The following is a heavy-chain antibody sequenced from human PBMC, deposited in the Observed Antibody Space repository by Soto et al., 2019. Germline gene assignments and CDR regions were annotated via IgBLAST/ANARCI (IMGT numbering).Heavy chain of an antibody. Sequence: GGSLRLSCAASGFTFSSYGMHWVRQAPGKGLEWVAVISYDGSNKYYADSVKGRFTISRDNSKNTLYLQMNSLRVEGTAVYYCAKDPVPYYDFWSGYYISYFDYWGQGTLVTVSS. V-gene: IGHV3-30*18. J-gene: IGHJ4*02. D-gene: IGHD3-3*01. CDR3: AKDPVPYYDFWSGYYISYFDY. CDR1: GFTFSSYG. CDR2: ISYDGSNK.